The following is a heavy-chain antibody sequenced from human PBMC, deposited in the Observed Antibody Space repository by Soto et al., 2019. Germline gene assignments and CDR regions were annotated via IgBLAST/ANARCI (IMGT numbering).Heavy chain of an antibody. CDR2: LYWDDDK. J-gene: IGHJ6*02. CDR1: AFSLSTGGVG. V-gene: IGHV2-5*02. D-gene: IGHD2-21*02. CDR3: IQSRCGGDCLQSYASYYYYGMDV. Sequence: QITLKESGPTLVKPTQTLTLTCTFSAFSLSTGGVGVGWIRQPQGKALEWLALLYWDDDKRYSPSLRSRLTITKDTSKNQVVLTMTNMDPVDTATYYCIQSRCGGDCLQSYASYYYYGMDVWGQGTTVTVSS.